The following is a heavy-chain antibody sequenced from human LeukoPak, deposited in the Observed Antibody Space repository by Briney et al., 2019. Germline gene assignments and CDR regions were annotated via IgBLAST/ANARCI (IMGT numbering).Heavy chain of an antibody. D-gene: IGHD3-22*01. CDR1: GGSISSGGYS. J-gene: IGHJ5*02. CDR3: ARRGNSGYWHWFDP. V-gene: IGHV4-30-2*01. Sequence: PSETLSLTCAVSGGSISSGGYSWSWIRQPPGKGLEWIGYIYHSGSTNYNPSLKSRVTILVDTSKNQFSLNLSSVTAADTALYYCARRGNSGYWHWFDPWGQGTLVIVSS. CDR2: IYHSGST.